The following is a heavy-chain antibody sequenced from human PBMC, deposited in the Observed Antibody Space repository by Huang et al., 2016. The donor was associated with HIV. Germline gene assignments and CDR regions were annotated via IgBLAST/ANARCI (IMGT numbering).Heavy chain of an antibody. CDR1: GGFVSVYL. V-gene: IGHV4-34*02. Sequence: VQLQQWGAGLLKPSETLSLTCAVYGGFVSVYLWSWIRQGRGKGLEWIGEIKHSGSANYSPSFKSRVIMSVDTSKNQFSLRLSSVTAADTAVYYCVRSDTVASAVTFDYWGQGTVVSVSS. D-gene: IGHD5-12*01. J-gene: IGHJ4*02. CDR3: VRSDTVASAVTFDY. CDR2: IKHSGSA.